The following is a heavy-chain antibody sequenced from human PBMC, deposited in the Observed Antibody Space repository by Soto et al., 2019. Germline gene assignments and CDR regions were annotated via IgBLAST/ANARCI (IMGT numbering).Heavy chain of an antibody. V-gene: IGHV2-5*02. CDR3: AHRLTGGPFFDY. CDR2: IFWDDDK. J-gene: IGHJ4*02. Sequence: QITLKESGPTLLKPTQTLTLTCTFSGFSLSTSGVGVGWIRQPPGKALEWLALIFWDDDKRYSPSLRSRLTNTKDTTKNQAIHTMTNRDPVDTATYYFAHRLTGGPFFDYWGQGSLVTVSS. CDR1: GFSLSTSGVG.